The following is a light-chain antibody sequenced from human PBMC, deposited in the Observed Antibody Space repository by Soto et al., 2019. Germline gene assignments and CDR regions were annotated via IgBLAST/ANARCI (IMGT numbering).Light chain of an antibody. CDR1: SSNIGTNS. CDR3: ETWDSRLSAVV. Sequence: QSVLTQPPSVSGAPGQKVTISCSGSSSNIGTNSVSWYQQLPGTAPKFLIYDNGNRPSGIPDRFSGSKSGTSATLGITGLQTGDEADYYCETWDSRLSAVVFGGGTKVTVL. J-gene: IGLJ2*01. V-gene: IGLV1-51*01. CDR2: DNG.